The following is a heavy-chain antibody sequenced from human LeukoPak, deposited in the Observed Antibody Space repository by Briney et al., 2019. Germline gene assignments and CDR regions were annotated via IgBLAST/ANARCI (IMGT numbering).Heavy chain of an antibody. D-gene: IGHD6-13*01. Sequence: PGGSLRLSCAASGFTFSSYWMGWVRQAPGKGLEWVANIKQDGSEKHYVDSVKGRFTISRDNAKSSLYLQMNSLRAEDTAVYYCTRDEAAATNWGQGTLVTVSS. V-gene: IGHV3-7*01. CDR1: GFTFSSYW. CDR3: TRDEAAATN. CDR2: IKQDGSEK. J-gene: IGHJ4*02.